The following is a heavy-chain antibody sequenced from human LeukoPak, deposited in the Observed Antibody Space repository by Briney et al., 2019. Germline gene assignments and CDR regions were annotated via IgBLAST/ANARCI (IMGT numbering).Heavy chain of an antibody. CDR2: IYPHVSDT. Sequence: ESLKISCKGSPYSFTTYWIVWVRQMPGKGLEWMGIIYPHVSDTRYSPSFLGQVTISADKSINTAYLQRSSLKASDTAMYYCARLHSSSHGPVDYWGQGTLVSDSS. CDR3: ARLHSSSHGPVDY. J-gene: IGHJ4*02. CDR1: PYSFTTYW. V-gene: IGHV5-51*01. D-gene: IGHD6-6*01.